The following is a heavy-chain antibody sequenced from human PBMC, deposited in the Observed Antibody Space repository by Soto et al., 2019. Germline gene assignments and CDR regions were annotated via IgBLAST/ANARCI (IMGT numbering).Heavy chain of an antibody. CDR3: ARLEYSSSIWFDP. CDR2: IYYSGST. J-gene: IGHJ5*02. Sequence: SETLSLTCDVSCGSISSYYWSWIRQPPGKGLEWIGYIYYSGSTNYNPSLKSRVTISVDTSKNQFSLKLSSVTAADTAVYYCARLEYSSSIWFDPWGQGTLVTVSS. V-gene: IGHV4-59*01. D-gene: IGHD6-6*01. CDR1: CGSISSYY.